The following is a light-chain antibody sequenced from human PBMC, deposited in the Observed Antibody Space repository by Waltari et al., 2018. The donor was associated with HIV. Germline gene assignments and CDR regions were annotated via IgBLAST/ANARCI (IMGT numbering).Light chain of an antibody. CDR1: QSIGNN. CDR2: GAS. CDR3: QQSYSAPRT. V-gene: IGKV1-39*01. Sequence: DIQMTQSPSSLSASVGDRVTITCRASQSIGNNLNWYQQRAGRAPKLLIYGASSLQNLVPSRFSGSRSGTDCTLTISSLQPEDFATYHCQQSYSAPRTFGQGTKVEIK. J-gene: IGKJ1*01.